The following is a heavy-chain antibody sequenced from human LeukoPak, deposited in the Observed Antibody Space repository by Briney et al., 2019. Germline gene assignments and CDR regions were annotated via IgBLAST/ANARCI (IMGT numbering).Heavy chain of an antibody. J-gene: IGHJ5*02. V-gene: IGHV3-48*01. CDR1: GFTFSIYT. CDR3: VRDLTIVGVAQVHH. Sequence: GGSLRLSCAASGFTFSIYTMNWVRQAPGKGLEWISYISTNSGTIWYADSVKGRFSISRDNAKNSLFLHMNSLRAEDTAVYYCVRDLTIVGVAQVHHWGQGTLVTVTS. CDR2: ISTNSGTI. D-gene: IGHD1-26*01.